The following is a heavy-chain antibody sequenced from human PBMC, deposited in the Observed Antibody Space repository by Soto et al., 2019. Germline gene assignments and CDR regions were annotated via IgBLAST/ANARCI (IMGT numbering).Heavy chain of an antibody. CDR3: ARRGGGLGGGWTTPYFDY. Sequence: QITLKESGPTVVKPTQTLTLTCSLSGFSLNTGGVGVGWIRQPPGKALEWLAVIYWDDDKSWNPSLRDRLTINSDATDDQVVLTVTNMDPVDTGTYYCARRGGGLGGGWTTPYFDYWGQGTLVTVSS. J-gene: IGHJ4*02. CDR2: IYWDDDK. D-gene: IGHD6-19*01. CDR1: GFSLNTGGVG. V-gene: IGHV2-5*02.